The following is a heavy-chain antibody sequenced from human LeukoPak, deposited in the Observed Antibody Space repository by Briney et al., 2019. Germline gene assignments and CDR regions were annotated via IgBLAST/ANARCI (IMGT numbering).Heavy chain of an antibody. Sequence: ASVKVSCKASGYTFTGYYMHWVRQAPGQGLEWMGRINPNSGGTNYAQKFQGRVTMTRDTSISTAYMELTRLRSDDTAVYYCARDRALDSGSLGFDPWGQGTLVTVSS. D-gene: IGHD1-26*01. V-gene: IGHV1-2*06. CDR3: ARDRALDSGSLGFDP. J-gene: IGHJ5*02. CDR2: INPNSGGT. CDR1: GYTFTGYY.